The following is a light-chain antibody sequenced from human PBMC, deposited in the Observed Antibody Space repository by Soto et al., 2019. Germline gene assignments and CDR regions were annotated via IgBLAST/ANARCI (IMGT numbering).Light chain of an antibody. Sequence: SALTQPASAPGSPGQSVTLSCTGTRSDDGGDNYVSWYQQYPGRAPKLMIYEVTKRPSGVPDRFSGSKSGNTASLTVSGLQAEDEADYYCSSYAASNNFYFVFGGGTQLTVL. J-gene: IGLJ3*02. CDR2: EVT. CDR1: RSDDGGDNY. CDR3: SSYAASNNFYFV. V-gene: IGLV2-8*01.